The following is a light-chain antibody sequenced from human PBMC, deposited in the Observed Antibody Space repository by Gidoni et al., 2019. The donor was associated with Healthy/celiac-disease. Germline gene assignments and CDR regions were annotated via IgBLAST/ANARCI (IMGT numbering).Light chain of an antibody. V-gene: IGKV3-15*01. J-gene: IGKJ1*01. Sequence: EIVMTQSPATLSVSPGERATLSCRASQSVSSNLACYQQKPGQAPRLLIYGASTRATGIPAWFSGSGSGTELNLTLSSRQSEGLTVYYCQQYNNWPTWTFXQXTKVEIK. CDR2: GAS. CDR1: QSVSSN. CDR3: QQYNNWPTWT.